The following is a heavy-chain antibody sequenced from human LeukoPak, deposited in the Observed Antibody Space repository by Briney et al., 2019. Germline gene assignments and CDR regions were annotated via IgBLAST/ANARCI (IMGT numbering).Heavy chain of an antibody. CDR2: IYYSGGT. CDR3: ASLWFGDNYYFDY. V-gene: IGHV4-59*01. J-gene: IGHJ4*02. CDR1: GGSISSYY. D-gene: IGHD3-10*01. Sequence: KPSETLSLTCTVSGGSISSYYWSWIRQPPGKGLEWIGYIYYSGGTNYNPSLKSRVTISVDTSKNQFSLKLSSATAADTAVYYCASLWFGDNYYFDYWGQGTLVTVSS.